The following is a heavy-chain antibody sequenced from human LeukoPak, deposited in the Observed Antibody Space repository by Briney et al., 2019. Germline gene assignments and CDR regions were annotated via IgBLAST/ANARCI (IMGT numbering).Heavy chain of an antibody. CDR3: ARGFRDFWSGYPNYYYYYMDV. CDR2: ISSSSSTI. CDR1: GFTFSSYS. V-gene: IGHV3-48*01. D-gene: IGHD3-3*01. Sequence: GGSLRLSCAASGFTFSSYSMNWVRQAPGKGLEWVSYISSSSSTIYYADSVKGRFTISRDNAKNSLYLQMNSLRAEDTAVYYCARGFRDFWSGYPNYYYYYMDVWGKGTTVTVSS. J-gene: IGHJ6*03.